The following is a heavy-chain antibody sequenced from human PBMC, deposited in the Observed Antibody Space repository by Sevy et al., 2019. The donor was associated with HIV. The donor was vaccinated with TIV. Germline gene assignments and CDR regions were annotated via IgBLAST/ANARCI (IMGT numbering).Heavy chain of an antibody. CDR1: GFTVSSNY. D-gene: IGHD3-3*01. V-gene: IGHV3-53*01. CDR3: ARGFWSGYYYSGSYGMDV. J-gene: IGHJ6*02. CDR2: IYSGGTT. Sequence: GGSLRLSCAAPGFTVSSNYMSWVRQAPGKGLQWVSVIYSGGTTYYADSVQGRFTISRDNSKNTLYLQMNSLRAEDTAVYYCARGFWSGYYYSGSYGMDVWGQGTTVTVSS.